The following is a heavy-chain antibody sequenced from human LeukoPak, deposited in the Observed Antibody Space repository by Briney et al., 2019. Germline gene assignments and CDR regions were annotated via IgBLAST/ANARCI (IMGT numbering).Heavy chain of an antibody. D-gene: IGHD1-14*01. CDR2: IYTSGST. CDR3: ARYKGWFDP. Sequence: PSETLSLTCTVSGGSISSSSYYWSWIRQPAGKGLEWIGRIYTSGSTNYNPSLKSRVTMSVDTSKNQFSLKLSSVTAADTAVYYCARYKGWFDPWGQGTLVTVSS. V-gene: IGHV4-61*02. CDR1: GGSISSSSYY. J-gene: IGHJ5*02.